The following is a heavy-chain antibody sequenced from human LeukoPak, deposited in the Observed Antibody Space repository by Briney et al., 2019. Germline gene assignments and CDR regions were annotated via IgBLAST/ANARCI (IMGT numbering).Heavy chain of an antibody. V-gene: IGHV4-59*08. D-gene: IGHD6-19*01. Sequence: PSETLSLTCTVSGGSISTYYWSWIRQPPGKGLEWIGHIYYTGSTNYNPSLQSRVTISVDMTKSQFSLRLSSVTAADTAVYYCASVPRRGAVAGTVDSWGQGTLVTVSS. CDR2: IYYTGST. J-gene: IGHJ4*02. CDR1: GGSISTYY. CDR3: ASVPRRGAVAGTVDS.